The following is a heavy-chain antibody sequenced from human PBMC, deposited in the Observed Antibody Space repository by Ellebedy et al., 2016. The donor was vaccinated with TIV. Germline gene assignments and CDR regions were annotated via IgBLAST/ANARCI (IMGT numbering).Heavy chain of an antibody. CDR2: ISGSGGST. CDR1: GFTFSSYA. J-gene: IGHJ4*02. V-gene: IGHV3-23*01. Sequence: GESLKISCAASGFTFSSYAMSWVRQAPGKGLEWVSAISGSGGSTYYADSVKGRFTISRDNSKNTLYLQMNSLRAEDTAVYYCAKGGYSSSWYVLHYWGQGTLVTVSS. CDR3: AKGGYSSSWYVLHY. D-gene: IGHD6-13*01.